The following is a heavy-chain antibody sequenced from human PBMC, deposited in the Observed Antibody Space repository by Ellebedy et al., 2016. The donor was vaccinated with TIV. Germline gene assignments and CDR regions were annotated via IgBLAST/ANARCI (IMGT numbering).Heavy chain of an antibody. V-gene: IGHV3-30*18. CDR3: AKDETYGGFDY. J-gene: IGHJ4*02. D-gene: IGHD4-17*01. CDR1: GFTFSSYG. Sequence: GGSLRLXXAASGFTFSSYGMHWVRQAPGKGLEWVAVISYDGSNKYYADSVKGRFTISRDNSKNTLYLQMNSLRAEDTAVYYCAKDETYGGFDYWGQGTLVTVSS. CDR2: ISYDGSNK.